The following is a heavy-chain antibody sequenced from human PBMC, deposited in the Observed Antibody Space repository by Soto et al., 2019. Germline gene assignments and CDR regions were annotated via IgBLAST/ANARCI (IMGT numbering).Heavy chain of an antibody. CDR1: GFTFSSYG. D-gene: IGHD3-22*01. J-gene: IGHJ4*02. V-gene: IGHV3-30*18. CDR2: ISYDGSNK. Sequence: PGGSLRLSCAASGFTFSSYGMHWVRQAPGKGLEWVAVISYDGSNKYYADSVKGRFTISRDNSKSTLFLQMDSLRVEDTAVYYCAKGYYEGSGYFAYWGQGTPVTVSS. CDR3: AKGYYEGSGYFAY.